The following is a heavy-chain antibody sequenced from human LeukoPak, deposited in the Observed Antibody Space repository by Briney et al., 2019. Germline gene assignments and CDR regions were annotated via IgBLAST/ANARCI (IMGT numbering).Heavy chain of an antibody. D-gene: IGHD4-17*01. CDR1: GFSFSNYC. V-gene: IGHV3-33*06. CDR3: PKDNDAYGDSYFYS. CDR2: IWHDGSHA. Sequence: GGSLRLSCAASGFSFSNYCFHWVSQTPGKGLEWVAVIWHDGSHAYYSDSVKGRFTISRDNAKNTVYLQMDSLRVEDTAIYYCPKDNDAYGDSYFYSWGQGTLVTVSS. J-gene: IGHJ4*02.